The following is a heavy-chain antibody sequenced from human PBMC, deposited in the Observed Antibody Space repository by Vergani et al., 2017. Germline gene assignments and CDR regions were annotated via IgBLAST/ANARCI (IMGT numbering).Heavy chain of an antibody. Sequence: QLQLQESGPGLVKPSETLSLTCTVSGGSISSSSYYWGWIRQPPGKGLEWIGSIYYSGSTYYNPSLKSRVTISVDTSKNQFSLKLSSVTAADTAVYYCARHGESKRGPSRSFDYWGQGTLVTVSS. CDR1: GGSISSSSYY. CDR2: IYYSGST. CDR3: ARHGESKRGPSRSFDY. D-gene: IGHD3-10*01. V-gene: IGHV4-39*01. J-gene: IGHJ4*02.